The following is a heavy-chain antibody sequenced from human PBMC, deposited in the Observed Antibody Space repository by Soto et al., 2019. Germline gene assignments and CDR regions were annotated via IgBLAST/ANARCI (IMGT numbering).Heavy chain of an antibody. CDR1: GFTFSNYA. D-gene: IGHD3-10*01. Sequence: EVQLLESGGGLVQPGGSLTLSCAASGFTFSNYAMSWVRQAPGKGLEWVSAISGGGISTYYADSVRGRFTISRDNSRNTPYLRMNRLRAEDTAVYYCARDAISMVRGTNNWFDPWGQGTLVTVSS. V-gene: IGHV3-23*01. J-gene: IGHJ5*02. CDR2: ISGGGIST. CDR3: ARDAISMVRGTNNWFDP.